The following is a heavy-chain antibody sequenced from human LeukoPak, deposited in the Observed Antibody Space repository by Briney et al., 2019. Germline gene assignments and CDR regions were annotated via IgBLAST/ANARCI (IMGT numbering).Heavy chain of an antibody. CDR1: GFTFSSYW. Sequence: GGSLRLSCAASGFTFSSYWIHWVRQAPGKGLVWVSRINSGGSDSIYADSVKGRFTISRDNSKSTLYLQMSSLRDDDSAAYFCARVYLERLTAGYFDHLGQGTQDTVSP. J-gene: IGHJ4*02. D-gene: IGHD2-8*01. CDR3: ARVYLERLTAGYFDH. CDR2: INSGGSDS. V-gene: IGHV3-74*01.